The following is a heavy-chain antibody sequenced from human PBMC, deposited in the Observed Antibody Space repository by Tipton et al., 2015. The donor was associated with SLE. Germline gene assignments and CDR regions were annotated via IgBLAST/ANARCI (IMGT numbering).Heavy chain of an antibody. Sequence: QSGPEVKKPGASVKVSCKASGYTFTSYGISWVRQAPGQGLEWMGWISAYNGNTNYAQKLQGRVTMTTDTSTSTAYMELRSLRSDDTAVYYCAREPGALWFGELSYFDYWGQGTLVTVSS. D-gene: IGHD3-10*01. CDR1: GYTFTSYG. J-gene: IGHJ4*02. CDR3: AREPGALWFGELSYFDY. V-gene: IGHV1-18*04. CDR2: ISAYNGNT.